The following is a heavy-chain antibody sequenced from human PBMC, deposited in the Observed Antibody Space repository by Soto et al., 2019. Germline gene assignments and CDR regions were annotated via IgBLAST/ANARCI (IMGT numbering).Heavy chain of an antibody. J-gene: IGHJ5*02. D-gene: IGHD2-2*01. CDR1: GYTFTSYG. V-gene: IGHV1-18*01. CDR2: ISAYNGNT. CDR3: ARGAWYHLLSGWFDP. Sequence: QVQLVQSGAEVKKPGASVKVSCKASGYTFTSYGIRWGRQAPGQGLEWMGWISAYNGNTNYAQKLQGRVTMTTDTSTSTAYMELRSLRSDDTAVYYCARGAWYHLLSGWFDPWGQGTLVTVSS.